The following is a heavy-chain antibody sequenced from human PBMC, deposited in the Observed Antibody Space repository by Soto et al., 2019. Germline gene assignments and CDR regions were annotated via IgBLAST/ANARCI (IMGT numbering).Heavy chain of an antibody. CDR3: ARSEYGDLTGHDAFDI. Sequence: QVQLVESGGGVVQPGTSLRLSCVASGNIFTNYGMHWVRQAPGRGLEWAAVIWYDGSKKYYTDSVKGRFTISRDDSKNTLYLQMDSLRADDTAMYYCARSEYGDLTGHDAFDIWGQGTMVTVSS. D-gene: IGHD4-17*01. CDR1: GNIFTNYG. V-gene: IGHV3-33*01. J-gene: IGHJ3*02. CDR2: IWYDGSKK.